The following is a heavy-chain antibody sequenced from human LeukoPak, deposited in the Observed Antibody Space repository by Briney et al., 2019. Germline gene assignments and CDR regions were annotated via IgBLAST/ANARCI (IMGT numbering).Heavy chain of an antibody. D-gene: IGHD3-10*01. CDR3: ARDGFLPYGSGSYRGMDV. CDR1: GDSVSSNSAA. J-gene: IGHJ6*04. V-gene: IGHV6-1*01. Sequence: SQTLSLTCAISGDSVSSNSAAWNWIRQSPSRGLEWLGRTYYRSKWYNDYAVSVKSRITINTDTSKNQFSLQLNSVTPEDTAVYYCARDGFLPYGSGSYRGMDVWGKGTTVTVSS. CDR2: TYYRSKWYN.